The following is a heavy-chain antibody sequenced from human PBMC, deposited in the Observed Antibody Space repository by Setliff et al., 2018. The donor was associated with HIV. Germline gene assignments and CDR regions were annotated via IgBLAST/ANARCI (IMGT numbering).Heavy chain of an antibody. V-gene: IGHV3-43D*04. CDR2: ISWNGGSK. CDR1: GFTFDDYT. J-gene: IGHJ2*01. CDR3: ARVISRTSNYWYFDL. Sequence: GGSLRLSCAASGFTFDDYTMHWVRQAPGKGLEWISLISWNGGSKDYAESVKGRFTISRDNSKNSLYLQMNSLGAEDTALYYCARVISRTSNYWYFDLWGRGTLVTVSS.